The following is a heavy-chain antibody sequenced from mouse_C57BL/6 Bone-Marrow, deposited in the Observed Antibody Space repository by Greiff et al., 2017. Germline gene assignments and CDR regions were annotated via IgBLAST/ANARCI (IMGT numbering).Heavy chain of an antibody. CDR1: GFTFSDYG. D-gene: IGHD4-1*01. CDR2: ISSGSSTI. CDR3: ARPSLGPHYFDY. V-gene: IGHV5-17*01. Sequence: EVKVVESGGGLVKPGGSLKLSCAASGFTFSDYGMHWVRQAPEKGLEWVAYISSGSSTIYYADTVKGRFTISRDNAKNTLFLQMTSLRSEDTAMYYCARPSLGPHYFDYWGQGTTLTVSS. J-gene: IGHJ2*01.